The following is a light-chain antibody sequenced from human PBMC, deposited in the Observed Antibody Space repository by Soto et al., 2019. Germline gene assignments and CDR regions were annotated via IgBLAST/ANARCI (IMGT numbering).Light chain of an antibody. CDR1: SSNIGAGHA. CDR2: GDK. J-gene: IGLJ1*01. V-gene: IGLV1-40*01. Sequence: QSVLTQPPSVSGAPWQRVTISCTGTSSNIGAGHAVHWYRQFPGAAPKLLIYGDKYRPSGVPDRFSGSKSGTSASLAITGLQAEDEADYYCQSYDSSLNGYVFGTGTKLTVL. CDR3: QSYDSSLNGYV.